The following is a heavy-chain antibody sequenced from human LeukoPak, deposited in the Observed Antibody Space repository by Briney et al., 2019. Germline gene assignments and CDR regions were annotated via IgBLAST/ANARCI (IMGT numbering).Heavy chain of an antibody. Sequence: ASVKVSCMASGYSFTSHYMHWVRQAAGQGLEGLGLINPSGSSTLYAQKFQGRITMTRDMSTTTDYMELSSLTYDDTAVYYCARDNSVGDVAWWFDPWGQGTLVTVSS. CDR2: INPSGSST. CDR1: GYSFTSHY. D-gene: IGHD1-26*01. V-gene: IGHV1-46*01. J-gene: IGHJ5*02. CDR3: ARDNSVGDVAWWFDP.